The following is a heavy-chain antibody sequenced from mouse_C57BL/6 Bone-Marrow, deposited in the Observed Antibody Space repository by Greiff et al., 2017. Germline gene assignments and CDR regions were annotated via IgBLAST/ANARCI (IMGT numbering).Heavy chain of an antibody. V-gene: IGHV5-4*01. J-gene: IGHJ1*03. CDR3: ARVEDYGSSHWYFDV. CDR1: GFTFSSYA. CDR2: ISDGGSYT. D-gene: IGHD1-1*01. Sequence: EVQGVESGGGLVKPGGSLKLSCAASGFTFSSYAMSWVRQTPEKRLEWVATISDGGSYTYYPDNVKGRFTISRDNAKNNLYLQMSHLKSEDTAMYYCARVEDYGSSHWYFDVWGTGTTVTVSS.